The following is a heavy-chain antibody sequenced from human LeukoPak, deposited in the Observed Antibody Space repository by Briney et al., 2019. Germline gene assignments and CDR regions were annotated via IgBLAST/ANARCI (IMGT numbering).Heavy chain of an antibody. CDR1: GFTFSSYG. J-gene: IGHJ6*02. D-gene: IGHD2-2*01. Sequence: GGSLRLSCAASGFTFSSYGMHWVRQAPGKGLEWVAVISYDGSNKYYADSVKGRFTISRDNSKNTLYLQMNSLRAEDTAVYYCARDGSSTVVYGMDVWGQGTTVTVSS. V-gene: IGHV3-30*19. CDR3: ARDGSSTVVYGMDV. CDR2: ISYDGSNK.